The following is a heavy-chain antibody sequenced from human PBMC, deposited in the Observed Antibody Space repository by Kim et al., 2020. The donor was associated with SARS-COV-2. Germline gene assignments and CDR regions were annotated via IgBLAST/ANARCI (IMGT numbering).Heavy chain of an antibody. D-gene: IGHD3-10*01. CDR3: ARHVTLLWFGTQAGDYFDY. CDR2: IDPSDSYT. V-gene: IGHV5-10-1*01. J-gene: IGHJ4*02. Sequence: GESLKISCKGSGYSFTSYWISWVRQMPGKGLEWMGRIDPSDSYTNYSPSFQGHVTISADKSISTAYLQWSSLKASDTAMYYCARHVTLLWFGTQAGDYFDYWGQGTLVTVSS. CDR1: GYSFTSYW.